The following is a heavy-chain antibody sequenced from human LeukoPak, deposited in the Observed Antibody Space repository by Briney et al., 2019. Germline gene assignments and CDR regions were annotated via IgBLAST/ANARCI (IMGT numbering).Heavy chain of an antibody. J-gene: IGHJ5*02. D-gene: IGHD5-12*01. CDR1: GGSFSDYY. Sequence: SETLSLTCAVYGGSFSDYYWSWIRQPPGKGLEWIGEMNHSGSTNYNPPLKSRVTISLETSKNQFSLKLSSVTAADTAVFYCTRGARTPSGYGSRTAGRANWFDPWGQGTLVTVSS. CDR2: MNHSGST. V-gene: IGHV4-34*01. CDR3: TRGARTPSGYGSRTAGRANWFDP.